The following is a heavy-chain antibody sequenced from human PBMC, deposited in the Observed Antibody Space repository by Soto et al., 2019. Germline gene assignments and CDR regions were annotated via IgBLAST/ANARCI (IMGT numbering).Heavy chain of an antibody. CDR2: IYYSGST. Sequence: QVQLQESGPGLVKPSETLSLTCTVSGGSINSYYWSWIRQPPGKGLEWIGYIYYSGSTKYNPSLKRRVTISVETSKNQFSLNLSSVTAADTAVYYWARRYSSGFDYWGQGTLVTVSS. CDR1: GGSINSYY. CDR3: ARRYSSGFDY. D-gene: IGHD6-19*01. J-gene: IGHJ4*02. V-gene: IGHV4-59*08.